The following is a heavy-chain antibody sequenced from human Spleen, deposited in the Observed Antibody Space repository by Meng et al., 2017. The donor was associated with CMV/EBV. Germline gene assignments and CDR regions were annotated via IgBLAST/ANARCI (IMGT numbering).Heavy chain of an antibody. Sequence: SETLSLTCTVSGDSIISSSSYYWGWIRQPPGKGLEWIGSIYYSGTTFYNPSLKSRLTISVDTSKNHFSLKLSSVTAADTAVYYCARKIDLWGRGTLVTVSS. CDR3: ARKIDL. CDR1: GDSIISSSSYY. J-gene: IGHJ2*01. CDR2: IYYSGTT. V-gene: IGHV4-39*02.